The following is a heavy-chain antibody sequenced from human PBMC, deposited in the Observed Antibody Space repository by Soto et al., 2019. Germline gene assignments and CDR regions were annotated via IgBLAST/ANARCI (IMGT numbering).Heavy chain of an antibody. Sequence: QVQLVESGGGVVQPGRSLRLSCVASGFSFRRCGMQWVRQAPGKGLEWVARISHDGSNKYYADSVKGRFTISRDNSQNTLYLQMNSLRAEDTALYYCVGGYYFGDYWGQGNLVIVSS. J-gene: IGHJ4*02. D-gene: IGHD3-22*01. CDR2: ISHDGSNK. V-gene: IGHV3-30*03. CDR3: VGGYYFGDY. CDR1: GFSFRRCG.